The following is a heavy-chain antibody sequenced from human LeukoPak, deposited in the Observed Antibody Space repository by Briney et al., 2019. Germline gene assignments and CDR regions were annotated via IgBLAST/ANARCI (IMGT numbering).Heavy chain of an antibody. J-gene: IGHJ4*02. CDR3: ARNIAPGIAVAGTDY. D-gene: IGHD6-19*01. CDR1: GYTFTGYY. Sequence: ASVTVSCKASGYTFTGYYMHWVRQAPGQGLEWMGWINPNSGGTNYAQKFQGRVTMTRDTSISTAYMELSRLRSDDTAVYYCARNIAPGIAVAGTDYWGQGTLVTVSS. V-gene: IGHV1-2*02. CDR2: INPNSGGT.